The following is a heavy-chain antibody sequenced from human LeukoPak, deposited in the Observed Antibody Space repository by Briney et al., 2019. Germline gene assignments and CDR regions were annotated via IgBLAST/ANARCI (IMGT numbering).Heavy chain of an antibody. Sequence: ASVKVSSKASGYTFTDCNMHWVRQAPGQGLEWMGWINSKSGGTKYAQKFQGRVTMTRDTSVSTAYMELSRLRSDDTAVYYCARDVGQDNSGYRGWFDPWGEGTLVTVCS. CDR1: GYTFTDCN. D-gene: IGHD3-22*01. J-gene: IGHJ5*02. CDR3: ARDVGQDNSGYRGWFDP. V-gene: IGHV1-2*02. CDR2: INSKSGGT.